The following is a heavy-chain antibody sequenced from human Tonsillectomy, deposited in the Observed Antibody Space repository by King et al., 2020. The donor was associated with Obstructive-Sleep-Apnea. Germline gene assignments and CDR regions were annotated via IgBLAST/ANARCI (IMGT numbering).Heavy chain of an antibody. CDR2: IRYDGSNK. Sequence: VQLVESGGGVVQPGRSLRLSCAASGFTFSSYGMHWVRQAPGKGLEWVAFIRYDGSNKYYADSVKGRFSISRDNSKNTLYLQMNSLRAEDTAVYYCAKVDGPWTDYGDYGMDVWGQGTTVTVSS. D-gene: IGHD4-17*01. CDR3: AKVDGPWTDYGDYGMDV. CDR1: GFTFSSYG. V-gene: IGHV3-30*02. J-gene: IGHJ6*02.